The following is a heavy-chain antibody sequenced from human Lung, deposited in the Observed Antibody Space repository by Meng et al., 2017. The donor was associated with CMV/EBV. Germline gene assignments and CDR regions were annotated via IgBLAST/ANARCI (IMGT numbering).Heavy chain of an antibody. CDR3: ARSDMIRGVVVLDY. Sequence: ASVXVSXKASGYTFIAYAFSWVRQAPGQGHEWMGWTSAYNGNTNYAQKVQGRVTMTTDTSTSTAYMELRSLRSDDTAVYYCARSDMIRGVVVLDYWCQGTLVTVSS. CDR2: TSAYNGNT. D-gene: IGHD3-10*01. V-gene: IGHV1-18*01. CDR1: GYTFIAYA. J-gene: IGHJ4*02.